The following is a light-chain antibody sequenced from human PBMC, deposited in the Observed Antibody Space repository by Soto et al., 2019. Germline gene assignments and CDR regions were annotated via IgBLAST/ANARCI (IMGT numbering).Light chain of an antibody. V-gene: IGLV2-14*01. CDR1: SSDVGGYNY. CDR3: SLYTSASTLLYL. Sequence: QSALTQPASVSGSPGQSITISCTGTSSDVGGYNYVSWYQQHPGIAPKLLIYGVTNRPSGVSPRLSGSKSGNTASLTISGLQAEDEADYHCSLYTSASTLLYLFGTGTKVTVL. CDR2: GVT. J-gene: IGLJ1*01.